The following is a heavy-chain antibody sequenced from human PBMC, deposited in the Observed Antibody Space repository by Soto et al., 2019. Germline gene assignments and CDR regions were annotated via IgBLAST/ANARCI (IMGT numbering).Heavy chain of an antibody. CDR1: GFTFSSYS. V-gene: IGHV3-21*01. CDR3: AREVVGATTGAFDI. D-gene: IGHD1-26*01. J-gene: IGHJ3*02. CDR2: ISSSSSYI. Sequence: GGSLRLSCAASGFTFSSYSMNWVRQAPGKGLEWVSSISSSSSYIYYADSVKGRFTISRDNAKNSLYLQMNSLRAEDTAVYYCAREVVGATTGAFDIWGQGTMVTVSS.